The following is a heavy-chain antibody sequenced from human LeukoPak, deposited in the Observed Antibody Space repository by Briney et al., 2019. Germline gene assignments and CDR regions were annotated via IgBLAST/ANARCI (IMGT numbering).Heavy chain of an antibody. D-gene: IGHD7-27*01. CDR3: ASVRLGREGFFES. CDR2: INPKSGGT. Sequence: ASVKVSSKASGNTFSVDYIHWVRQAPGQGLEWMGWINPKSGGTNYAQKFRGRVTMTRDTSISTAYMELRRLRSDDTAVYHCASVRLGREGFFESWGQGTLVTVSS. J-gene: IGHJ4*02. CDR1: GNTFSVDY. V-gene: IGHV1-2*02.